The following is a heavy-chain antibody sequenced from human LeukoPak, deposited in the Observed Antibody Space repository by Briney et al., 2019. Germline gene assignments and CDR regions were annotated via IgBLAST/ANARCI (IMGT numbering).Heavy chain of an antibody. CDR1: GYTFTSYA. CDR3: ARVRVIYGMDV. CDR2: INAGNGNT. J-gene: IGHJ6*02. V-gene: IGHV1-3*01. D-gene: IGHD2-21*01. Sequence: GASVKVSCKASGYTFTSYAMHWVRQTPGQRLEWMGWINAGNGNTKYSQKFQGRVTITRDTSASTAYMELSSLRSEDTAVYYCARVRVIYGMDVWGQGTTVTVSS.